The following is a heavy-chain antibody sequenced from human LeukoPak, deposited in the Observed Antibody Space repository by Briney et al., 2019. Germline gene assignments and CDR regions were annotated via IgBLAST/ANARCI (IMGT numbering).Heavy chain of an antibody. Sequence: GGSLRLSCAASGFTVSSNYMSWVRQAPGKGLEWVSVIYSGGSTYYADSVKGRFTISRHNFKNTLYLQMNSLRAEDTAVYYCARDPGGNSVGYYYYYGMDVWGQGTTVTVSS. CDR3: ARDPGGNSVGYYYYYGMDV. V-gene: IGHV3-53*04. J-gene: IGHJ6*02. D-gene: IGHD4-23*01. CDR1: GFTVSSNY. CDR2: IYSGGST.